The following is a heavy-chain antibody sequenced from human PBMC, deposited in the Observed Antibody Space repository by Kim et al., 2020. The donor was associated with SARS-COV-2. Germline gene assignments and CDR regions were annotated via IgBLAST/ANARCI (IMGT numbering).Heavy chain of an antibody. CDR2: INGRGDNT. Sequence: GGSLRLSCTASGFTFSKYSMAWVRQAPGQGLEWVSSINGRGDNTYYADSVKGRCTISRDNTKNALYVEMNTLTVEDTAVYYCVRDIREGNNYGWSDPWGQGTLVTVSS. D-gene: IGHD3-16*01. CDR3: VRDIREGNNYGWSDP. V-gene: IGHV3-23*01. J-gene: IGHJ5*02. CDR1: GFTFSKYS.